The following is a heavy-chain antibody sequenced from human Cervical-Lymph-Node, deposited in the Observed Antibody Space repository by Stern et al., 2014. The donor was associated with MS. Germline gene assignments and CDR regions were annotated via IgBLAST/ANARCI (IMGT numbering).Heavy chain of an antibody. J-gene: IGHJ4*02. V-gene: IGHV1-46*01. CDR2: FNPSGGKT. D-gene: IGHD1-1*01. CDR3: ARVLSLATSDS. CDR1: GYTFTTYY. Sequence: VQLEASGAEIRKPGASVKISCEASGYTFTTYYMHWVRQAPGQGLEWVALFNPSGGKTTYAQRFQGRVTVTGDTSTSTVYMELTGLRSEDTAVYYCARVLSLATSDSWGQGTLVIVSS.